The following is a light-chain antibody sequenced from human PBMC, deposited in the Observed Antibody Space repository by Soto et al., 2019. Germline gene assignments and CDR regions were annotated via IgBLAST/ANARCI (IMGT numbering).Light chain of an antibody. Sequence: DIQMTQSPSSLSASVGDRVTITCRASRSIRYLIWYQQMPGKAPKLLISDTSSLQSGVRSRFSGSGSRKDFSTTINPQQREDFATYYCQQSDCTPLTFGGGTKVEVK. V-gene: IGKV1-39*01. CDR1: RSIRY. CDR2: DTS. CDR3: QQSDCTPLT. J-gene: IGKJ4*01.